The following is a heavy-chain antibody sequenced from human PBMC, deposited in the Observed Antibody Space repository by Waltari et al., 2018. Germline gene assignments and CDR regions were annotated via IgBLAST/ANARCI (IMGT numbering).Heavy chain of an antibody. V-gene: IGHV4-34*01. J-gene: IGHJ3*02. D-gene: IGHD3-22*01. CDR1: GGSFSGYY. CDR3: ARTSYYDTAPNDAFDI. Sequence: QVQLQQWGAGLLKPSETLSLTCAVYGGSFSGYYWSWIRQPPGKGLEWIGEINHSGSTNYNPSLKSRVTISVDSSKNQFSLKLSSVTAADTAVYYCARTSYYDTAPNDAFDIWGQGTMVTVSS. CDR2: INHSGST.